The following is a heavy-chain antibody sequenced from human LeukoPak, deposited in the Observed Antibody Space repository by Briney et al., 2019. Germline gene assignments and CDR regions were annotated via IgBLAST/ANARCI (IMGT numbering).Heavy chain of an antibody. J-gene: IGHJ4*02. CDR3: ASRVVKGGVRATITFYFDY. CDR1: GGSISSSSYY. D-gene: IGHD5-12*01. Sequence: SETLSLTCTVSGGSISSSSYYWGWIRQPPGKGLEWIGSIYYSGSTYYNPSLKSRVTISVDTSKNQFSLKLSSVTAADTAVYYCASRVVKGGVRATITFYFDYWGQGTLVTVSS. CDR2: IYYSGST. V-gene: IGHV4-39*07.